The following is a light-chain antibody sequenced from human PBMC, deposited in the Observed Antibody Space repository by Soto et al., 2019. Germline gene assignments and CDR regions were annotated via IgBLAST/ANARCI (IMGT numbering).Light chain of an antibody. CDR1: LGIRNH. J-gene: IGKJ5*01. Sequence: DIPLTQSPSSLSASVGDRVTITCRASLGIRNHLAWYQQKPGRAPRLLIYGASNLQSGVPSRFSGGGSGTEFTLTISSLLPEDFATYYCQQGYSNPVTFGQGTR. CDR3: QQGYSNPVT. CDR2: GAS. V-gene: IGKV1-39*01.